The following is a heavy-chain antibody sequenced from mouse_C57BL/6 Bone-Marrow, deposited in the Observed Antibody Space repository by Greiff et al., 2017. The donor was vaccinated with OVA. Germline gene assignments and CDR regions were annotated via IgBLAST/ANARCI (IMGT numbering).Heavy chain of an antibody. CDR3: AGFARTAGAY. J-gene: IGHJ3*01. CDR2: IWSDGST. D-gene: IGHD3-3*01. Sequence: QVQLKESGPGLVAPSQSLSITCTVSGFSLTSYGVHWVRQPPGKGLEWLVVIWSDGSTTYNSALNSRQSISKDNSKSQVFLKMNSLQTDETAVYYCAGFARTAGAYWGQGTLVTVSA. V-gene: IGHV2-6*03. CDR1: GFSLTSYG.